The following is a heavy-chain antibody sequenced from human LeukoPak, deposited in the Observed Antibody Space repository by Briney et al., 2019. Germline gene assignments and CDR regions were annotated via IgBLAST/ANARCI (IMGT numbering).Heavy chain of an antibody. D-gene: IGHD6-13*01. V-gene: IGHV3-30*04. CDR2: ISYDGSNK. J-gene: IGHJ4*02. CDR3: ARDQEVRTAAGSKPSGY. Sequence: GGSLRLSCAASGFTFSSYAMHWVRQAPGKGLEWVAVISYDGSNKYYADSVKGRFTISRDNSKNTLYLQMNSLRAEDTAVYYCARDQEVRTAAGSKPSGYWGQGTLVTVSS. CDR1: GFTFSSYA.